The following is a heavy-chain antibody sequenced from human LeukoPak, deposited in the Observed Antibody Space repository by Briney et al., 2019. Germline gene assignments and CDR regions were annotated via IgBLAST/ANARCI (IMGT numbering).Heavy chain of an antibody. J-gene: IGHJ4*02. V-gene: IGHV3-23*01. CDR3: AKARGDIYGHFEY. Sequence: GGSLRLSCAASGFIFRSYGMSWVRQAPGEGLECVSVISASGATANYADSVKGRLTISRDNSKNTLYLQMNSLRADDTAVYYCAKARGDIYGHFEYWGQGTLVTVSS. CDR2: ISASGATA. D-gene: IGHD5-18*01. CDR1: GFIFRSYG.